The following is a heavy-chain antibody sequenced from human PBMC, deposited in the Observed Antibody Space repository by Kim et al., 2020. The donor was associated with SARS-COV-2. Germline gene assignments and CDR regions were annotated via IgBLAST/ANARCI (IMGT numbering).Heavy chain of an antibody. Sequence: GGSLRLSCAASGFMFSNFGMSWVRQTPGKGLEWVSTITTSGGSSFYADSVKGRFTISRDNSKDTLYLQMNSLRAEDSAVYFCSKVREQYGDYADRNPDYWGQGTLVTVSS. CDR2: ITTSGGSS. V-gene: IGHV3-23*01. CDR3: SKVREQYGDYADRNPDY. CDR1: GFMFSNFG. J-gene: IGHJ4*02. D-gene: IGHD4-17*01.